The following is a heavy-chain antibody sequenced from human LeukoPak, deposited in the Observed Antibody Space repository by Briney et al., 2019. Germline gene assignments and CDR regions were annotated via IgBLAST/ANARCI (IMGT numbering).Heavy chain of an antibody. CDR1: GFTFSSYA. J-gene: IGHJ6*02. CDR2: ISGSGGST. CDR3: SKDISAGGLDV. V-gene: IGHV3-23*01. D-gene: IGHD3-16*02. Sequence: GGSLRLSCAASGFTFSSYAMSWVRQAPGKGLEWVSAISGSGGSTYYADSVKGRFTIFRDNAKNSMYLQMNSLRIEDTALYYCSKDISAGGLDVWGPGTPVTVSS.